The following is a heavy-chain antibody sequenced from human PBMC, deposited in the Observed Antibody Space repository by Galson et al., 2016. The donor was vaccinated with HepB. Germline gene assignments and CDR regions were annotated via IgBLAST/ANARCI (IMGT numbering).Heavy chain of an antibody. CDR3: ARSFGRTSSLFVDS. J-gene: IGHJ4*02. CDR2: ISGSSGIT. D-gene: IGHD3-3*01. CDR1: GFTLNDHA. V-gene: IGHV3-23*01. Sequence: SLRLSCAASGFTLNDHAMSWVRQATGTGQEWVSGISGSSGITFYADSVEGRFIISRDTSKNILYLHMNGLRVEDTARYFCARSFGRTSSLFVDSWGQGTLVTVSS.